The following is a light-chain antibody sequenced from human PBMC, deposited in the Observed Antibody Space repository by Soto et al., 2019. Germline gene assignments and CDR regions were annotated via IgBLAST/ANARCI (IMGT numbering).Light chain of an antibody. CDR3: ISYTSSSTWV. CDR1: SSDVGGYNY. CDR2: EVS. J-gene: IGLJ3*02. V-gene: IGLV2-14*01. Sequence: QSALTQPASVSGSPGQSITISCTGTSSDVGGYNYVSWYQQHPGTAPKLMIYEVSNRPSGVSDRFSGSRSGNTASLTTSGLQAEDESDYYCISYTSSSTWVFGGGTKVTVL.